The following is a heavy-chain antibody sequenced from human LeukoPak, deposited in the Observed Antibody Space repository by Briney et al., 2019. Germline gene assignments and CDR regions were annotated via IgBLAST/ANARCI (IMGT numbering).Heavy chain of an antibody. CDR3: AGDYTYGLPL. CDR2: ISGDGSRT. CDR1: GFTFSRYW. Sequence: GGSLRLSRADSGFTFSRYWMHWVSQAPGKGLVWVSHISGDGSRTTYADSVKGRFTISRDNAKNMLYLQMSSLRAEDTAVYYCAGDYTYGLPLWGQRCTVTVSS. D-gene: IGHD5-18*01. V-gene: IGHV3-74*01. J-gene: IGHJ6*02.